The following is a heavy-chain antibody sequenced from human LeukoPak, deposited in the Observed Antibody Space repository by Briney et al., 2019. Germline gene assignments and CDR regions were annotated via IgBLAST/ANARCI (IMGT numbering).Heavy chain of an antibody. J-gene: IGHJ2*01. Sequence: SETLSLTCTVSGGSISSYYWSWIRQPPGKGLEWIGYIYYSGSTNYNPSLKSRVTISVDTSKNQFSLKLSSVTAADTAVYYCARGSGGRSSSSIWYFDLWGRGTLVTASS. D-gene: IGHD6-13*01. CDR1: GGSISSYY. V-gene: IGHV4-59*01. CDR2: IYYSGST. CDR3: ARGSGGRSSSSIWYFDL.